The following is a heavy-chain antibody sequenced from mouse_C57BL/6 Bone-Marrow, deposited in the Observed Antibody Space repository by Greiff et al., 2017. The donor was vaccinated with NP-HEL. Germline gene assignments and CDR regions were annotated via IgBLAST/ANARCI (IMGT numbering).Heavy chain of an antibody. D-gene: IGHD1-1*01. V-gene: IGHV1-26*01. Sequence: EVQLQQSGPELVKPGASVKISCKASGYTFTDYYMNWVKQSHGKSLEWIGDINPNNGGTSYNQKFKGKATLTVDKSSSTAYMELRSLTSEDSAVYYYARECYGSSSGWFAYWGQGTLVTVSA. CDR1: GYTFTDYY. J-gene: IGHJ3*01. CDR3: ARECYGSSSGWFAY. CDR2: INPNNGGT.